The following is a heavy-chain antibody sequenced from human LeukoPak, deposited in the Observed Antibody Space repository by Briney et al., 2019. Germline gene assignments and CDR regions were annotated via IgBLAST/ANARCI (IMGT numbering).Heavy chain of an antibody. CDR2: IYYSGST. CDR1: GGSISSYY. D-gene: IGHD5-24*01. Sequence: SETLSLTCTVSGGSISSYYWSWIRQPPGKGLEWIGYIYYSGSTNYNPSLKSRVTISVDTSKNQFSLKLSSVTAADTVVYYCARVRGRWLQFTFDYWGQGTLVTVSS. CDR3: ARVRGRWLQFTFDY. V-gene: IGHV4-59*01. J-gene: IGHJ4*02.